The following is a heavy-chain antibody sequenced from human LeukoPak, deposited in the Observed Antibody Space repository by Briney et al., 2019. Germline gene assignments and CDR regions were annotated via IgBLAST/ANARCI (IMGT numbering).Heavy chain of an antibody. CDR2: ISCSGGST. J-gene: IGHJ6*02. V-gene: IGHV3-23*01. D-gene: IGHD1-26*01. CDR3: AKGSSGSYADYYGMDV. Sequence: GSLRLSCAASGFTFNKYAMNWGRQASGKGLEWVSGISCSGGSTYYADSVKGRFTISRDNSKNTLYLQMNSLRAEDTAVYYCAKGSSGSYADYYGMDVWGQGTTVTVSS. CDR1: GFTFNKYA.